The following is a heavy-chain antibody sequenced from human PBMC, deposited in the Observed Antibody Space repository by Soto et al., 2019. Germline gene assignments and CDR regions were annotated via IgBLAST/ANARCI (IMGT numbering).Heavy chain of an antibody. CDR3: ARRLYYDFWSGPGPNWFDP. CDR2: IYYSGST. J-gene: IGHJ5*02. D-gene: IGHD3-3*01. V-gene: IGHV4-39*01. CDR1: GGSISSSSYY. Sequence: ETLSLTCTVSGGSISSSSYYWGWIRQPPGKGLEWIGSIYYSGSTYYNPSLKSRVTISVDTSKNQFSLKLSSVTAADTAVYYCARRLYYDFWSGPGPNWFDPWGQGTLGTVSS.